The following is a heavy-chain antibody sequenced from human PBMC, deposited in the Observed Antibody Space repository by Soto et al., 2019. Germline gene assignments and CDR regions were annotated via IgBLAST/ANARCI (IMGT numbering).Heavy chain of an antibody. J-gene: IGHJ6*02. Sequence: QVTLKESGPVLVKPTETLTLTCTVSGFSLSDVRRGVAWIRQPPGKALEWLARIFSNDEKSYSTSLRSRLTISKDTSKSQVVLIMTNMDPADTATYYCARIPYTILTDGMDVWGQGTTVTVSS. D-gene: IGHD3-9*01. CDR1: GFSLSDVRRG. V-gene: IGHV2-26*01. CDR2: IFSNDEK. CDR3: ARIPYTILTDGMDV.